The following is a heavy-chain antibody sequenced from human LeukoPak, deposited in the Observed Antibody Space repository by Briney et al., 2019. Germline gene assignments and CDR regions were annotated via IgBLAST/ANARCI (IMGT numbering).Heavy chain of an antibody. D-gene: IGHD3-22*01. CDR2: INPNSGGT. CDR3: ARGRTYYYDSSGYYFNDY. Sequence: ASVTVSCKASGYTFTGYYMHWVRQAPGQGLEWMGRINPNSGGTNYAQKFQGRVTMTRDTSISTAYMELSRLRSDDTAVYYCARGRTYYYDSSGYYFNDYWGQGTLVTVSS. J-gene: IGHJ4*02. CDR1: GYTFTGYY. V-gene: IGHV1-2*06.